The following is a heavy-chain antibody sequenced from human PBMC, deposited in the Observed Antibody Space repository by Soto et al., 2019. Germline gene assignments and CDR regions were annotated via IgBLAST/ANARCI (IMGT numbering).Heavy chain of an antibody. CDR1: AGSISSYY. J-gene: IGHJ5*02. D-gene: IGHD1-7*01. Sequence: PSETLSFTCTVCAGSISSYYWSWIRQPPGKGLEWIGYIYHSGSTYYNPSLKSRVTISVDRSKNQFSLKLSSVTAADTAVYYCARTESGTFDPWGQGTLVTVAS. CDR2: IYHSGST. V-gene: IGHV4-59*12. CDR3: ARTESGTFDP.